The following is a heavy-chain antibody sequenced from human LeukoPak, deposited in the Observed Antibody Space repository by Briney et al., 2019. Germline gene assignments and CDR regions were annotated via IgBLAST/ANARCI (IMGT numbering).Heavy chain of an antibody. CDR2: INSANGNT. CDR1: GYTFANYA. J-gene: IGHJ4*02. Sequence: ASVKVSCKASGYTFANYAMHWVRQAPGQSLEWMGWINSANGNTKYSQKFQGRVTMTRDTSTSTVYMELSSLRSEDTAVYYCARGLSSGLLDYWGQGTLVTVSS. CDR3: ARGLSSGLLDY. D-gene: IGHD6-19*01. V-gene: IGHV1-3*04.